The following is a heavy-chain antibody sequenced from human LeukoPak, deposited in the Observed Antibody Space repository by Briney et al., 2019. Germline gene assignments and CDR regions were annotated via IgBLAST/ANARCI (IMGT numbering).Heavy chain of an antibody. CDR3: ARPTHGSGNDAFDI. CDR1: GDSISSDNYY. J-gene: IGHJ3*02. D-gene: IGHD3-10*01. Sequence: SETLSLTCTVSGDSISSDNYYWGWIRQPPGKALEWIGSIYYSGSTYYNPSLKSRVTISVDTSKNQFSLKLSSVTAADTAVYYCARPTHGSGNDAFDIWGQGTMVTVSS. CDR2: IYYSGST. V-gene: IGHV4-39*01.